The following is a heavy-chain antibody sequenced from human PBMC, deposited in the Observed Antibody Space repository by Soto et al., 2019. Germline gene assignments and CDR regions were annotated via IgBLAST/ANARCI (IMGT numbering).Heavy chain of an antibody. CDR2: IYYSGST. J-gene: IGHJ6*02. D-gene: IGHD5-18*01. CDR1: GGSISSGDYY. V-gene: IGHV4-30-4*01. CDR3: ARDTAMVTYYYYGMDV. Sequence: PSETLSLTCTVSGGSISSGDYYWSWIRQPPGKGLEWIGYIYYSGSTYYNPSLKSRVTISVDTSKNQFSLKLSSVTAADTAVYYCARDTAMVTYYYYGMDVWGQGTTLTV.